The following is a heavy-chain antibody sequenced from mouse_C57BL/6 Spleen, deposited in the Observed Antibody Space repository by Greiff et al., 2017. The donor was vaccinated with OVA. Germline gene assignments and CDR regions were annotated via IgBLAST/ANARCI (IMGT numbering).Heavy chain of an antibody. D-gene: IGHD2-5*01. J-gene: IGHJ2*01. CDR3: ARYDSNYEGDYFDY. CDR2: IRNKANGYTT. Sequence: EVKLMESGGGLVQPGGSLSLSCAASGFTFTDYYMSWVRQPPGKALEWLGFIRNKANGYTTEYSASVKGRFTISRDNSHSILYLQMNALRAEDSATYYCARYDSNYEGDYFDYWGQGTTLTVSS. CDR1: GFTFTDYY. V-gene: IGHV7-3*01.